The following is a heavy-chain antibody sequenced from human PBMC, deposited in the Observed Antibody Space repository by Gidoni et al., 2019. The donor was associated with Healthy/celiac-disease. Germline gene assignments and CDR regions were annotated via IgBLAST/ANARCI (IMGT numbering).Heavy chain of an antibody. D-gene: IGHD3-10*01. V-gene: IGHV3-73*01. J-gene: IGHJ6*02. CDR1: GFTFSGSA. CDR3: TRNKDGSGSWGHYYYYYGMDV. CDR2: IRSKANSYAT. Sequence: EVQLVESGGGLVQPGGSLKLSCAASGFTFSGSAMPWVSQASGKGLEWFGRIRSKANSYATAYAASVKGRFTISRDDSKNTAYLQMNSLKTEDTAVYYCTRNKDGSGSWGHYYYYYGMDVWGQGTTVTVSS.